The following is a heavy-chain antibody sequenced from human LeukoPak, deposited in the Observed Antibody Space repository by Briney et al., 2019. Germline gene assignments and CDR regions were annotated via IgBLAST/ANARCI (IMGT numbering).Heavy chain of an antibody. CDR2: IYYSGST. D-gene: IGHD6-6*01. CDR1: GGSISSYY. Sequence: SETLSLTCTVSGGSISSYYWSWIRQPPGKGLEWIGYIYYSGSTNYNPSLKSRLTMSVDTSKNQFYLKLNSLTAADTAVYYCARGWAGATVFTRISARPHFDYWGQGTLVTVSS. J-gene: IGHJ4*02. V-gene: IGHV4-59*12. CDR3: ARGWAGATVFTRISARPHFDY.